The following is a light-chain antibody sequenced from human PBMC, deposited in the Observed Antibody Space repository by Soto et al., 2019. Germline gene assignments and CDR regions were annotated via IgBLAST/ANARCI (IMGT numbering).Light chain of an antibody. J-gene: IGKJ4*01. CDR2: GAS. CDR3: QQYNNWPPLLT. Sequence: EIVMTHSPATLSVSPGERATLSCRASQSVSSNLAWYQQKPGQAPRLLIYGASTRATGIPARVSGSGSGTEFTLTISSLQSEDFAVYYCQQYNNWPPLLTFGGGTKVEIK. CDR1: QSVSSN. V-gene: IGKV3-15*01.